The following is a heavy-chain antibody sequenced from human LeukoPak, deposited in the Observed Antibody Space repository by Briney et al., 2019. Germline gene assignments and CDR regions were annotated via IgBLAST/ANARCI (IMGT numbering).Heavy chain of an antibody. D-gene: IGHD6-13*01. J-gene: IGHJ4*02. V-gene: IGHV3-66*01. CDR1: GFSVSSNH. Sequence: GGSLRLSCAASGFSVSSNHMSWVSHAPGKGLEWVSVIYSGGNTHYADSVKGRFTISRDNSKNTLYLQMNSLRAEDTAVYYCARGIAVAGIVGVFDYWGQGILVTVSS. CDR2: IYSGGNT. CDR3: ARGIAVAGIVGVFDY.